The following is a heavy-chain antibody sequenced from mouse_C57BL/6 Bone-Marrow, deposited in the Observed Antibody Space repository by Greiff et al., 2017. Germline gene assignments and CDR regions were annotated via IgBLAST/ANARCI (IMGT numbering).Heavy chain of an antibody. V-gene: IGHV5-2*01. CDR3: ARTERYWYFDV. J-gene: IGHJ1*03. Sequence: EVQLVESGGGLVQPGESLKLSCESNEYDFLSHAMSWVRKTPGKGLELVAAIYSGGGSTYYTDTMEGRFIISRDNSKKTLYLQMSRLRSEDTALYYCARTERYWYFDVWGTGTTVTVSS. CDR2: IYSGGGST. CDR1: EYDFLSHA.